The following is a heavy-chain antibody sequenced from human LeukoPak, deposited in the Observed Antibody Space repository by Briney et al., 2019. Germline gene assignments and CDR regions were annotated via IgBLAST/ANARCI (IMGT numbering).Heavy chain of an antibody. D-gene: IGHD6-19*01. CDR3: ARRPHSSGWSSSITLFEH. V-gene: IGHV1-2*02. J-gene: IGHJ4*02. CDR2: INPNSGDI. CDR1: GYTFTDYY. Sequence: ASVRVSCKASGYTFTDYYIHCVRQAPGQGLEWMGWINPNSGDINYAQKFQGRVTMTSDTSISTAYMELSSLRSDDTAIYYCARRPHSSGWSSSITLFEHWGQGTLVTVSS.